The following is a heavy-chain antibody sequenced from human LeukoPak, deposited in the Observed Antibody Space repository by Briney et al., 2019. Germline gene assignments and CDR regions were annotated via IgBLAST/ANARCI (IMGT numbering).Heavy chain of an antibody. D-gene: IGHD5-24*01. J-gene: IGHJ5*02. CDR1: GFTFSSYW. V-gene: IGHV3-74*01. CDR3: ARASDPWLQLT. CDR2: INSDGSST. Sequence: GGSLRLPCAASGFTFSSYWMHWVRQAPGKGLVWVSRINSDGSSTSYADSVKGRFTIPRDNAQTSLYLQMNSLRAEDTAVYYCARASDPWLQLTWGQGTLVTVSS.